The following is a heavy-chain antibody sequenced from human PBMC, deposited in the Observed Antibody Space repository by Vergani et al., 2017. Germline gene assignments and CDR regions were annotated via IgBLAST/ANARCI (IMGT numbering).Heavy chain of an antibody. J-gene: IGHJ6*03. CDR1: GGAVNSGSNF. V-gene: IGHV4-61*02. Sequence: QLQESGPGLVKPSETLSLTCSVSGGAVNSGSNFWTWIRQPAGKGLEWIGRTSTDESTNYNPSLKSRVTVSVDTSKTQISLRLTSVTAEDTAVYYCARETVVTSWDGYRFHYMDVWGKGTTVTVSS. D-gene: IGHD3-16*02. CDR3: ARETVVTSWDGYRFHYMDV. CDR2: TSTDEST.